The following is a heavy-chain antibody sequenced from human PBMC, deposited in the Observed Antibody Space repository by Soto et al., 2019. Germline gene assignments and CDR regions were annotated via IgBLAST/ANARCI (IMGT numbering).Heavy chain of an antibody. V-gene: IGHV3-48*03. CDR2: IGRSGSPT. CDR1: GFTFSSYE. Sequence: VGSLRLSCAASGFTFSSYEMNWVRQAPGKGLEWVSYIGRSGSPTYYADSVKSRFTISRDNAKNSLYLQMNSLRAGDTAVYFCAREARGTAVVTGFDSWGQGTLVTVS. D-gene: IGHD5-18*01. CDR3: AREARGTAVVTGFDS. J-gene: IGHJ4*02.